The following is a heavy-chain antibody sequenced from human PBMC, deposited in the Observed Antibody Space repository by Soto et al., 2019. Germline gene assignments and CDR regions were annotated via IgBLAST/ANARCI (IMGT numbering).Heavy chain of an antibody. Sequence: EVQLVESGGGLVQPGGSLRLSCAASGFTFSSHDMHWVRQGTGKRLECVAAIGSAGDTYYPGSVRGRFTISREDAKKSVYLQMYSLRVEDTAGYYCVRGEVAGQVDAFHIWGQGTKVTVSS. CDR2: IGSAGDT. CDR1: GFTFSSHD. D-gene: IGHD6-19*01. CDR3: VRGEVAGQVDAFHI. V-gene: IGHV3-13*01. J-gene: IGHJ3*02.